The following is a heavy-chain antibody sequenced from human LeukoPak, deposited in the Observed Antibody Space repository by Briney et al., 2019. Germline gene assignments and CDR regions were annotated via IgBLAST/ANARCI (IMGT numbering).Heavy chain of an antibody. V-gene: IGHV4-39*01. Sequence: SETLSLTCTVSGGSISSSSSYWGWIRQPPGKGLEWIGSIYYSGSTYYNPSLKSRVTISVDTSKNQFSLKLSSVTAADTAVYYCAKTGIAVAGPFDYWGQGTLVTVSS. J-gene: IGHJ4*02. CDR2: IYYSGST. CDR3: AKTGIAVAGPFDY. CDR1: GGSISSSSSY. D-gene: IGHD6-19*01.